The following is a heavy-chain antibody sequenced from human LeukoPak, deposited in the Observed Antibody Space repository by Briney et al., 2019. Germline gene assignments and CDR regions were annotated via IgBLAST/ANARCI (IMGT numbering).Heavy chain of an antibody. CDR3: ARDRAVIQLWLEYYYYGMDV. Sequence: GGSLRLSCAASGFTFSSYEMNWVRQAPGKGLEWVSNISSSGSTIYYADSVKGRFTISRDNAKNSLYLQMDRLRAEDTAVYYCARDRAVIQLWLEYYYYGMDVWGQGTTVTVSS. V-gene: IGHV3-48*03. CDR2: ISSSGSTI. J-gene: IGHJ6*02. CDR1: GFTFSSYE. D-gene: IGHD5-18*01.